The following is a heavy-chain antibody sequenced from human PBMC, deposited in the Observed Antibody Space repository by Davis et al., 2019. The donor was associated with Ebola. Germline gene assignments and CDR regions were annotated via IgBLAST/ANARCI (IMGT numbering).Heavy chain of an antibody. CDR2: INPNSGGT. CDR1: GGTFSSYA. J-gene: IGHJ4*02. V-gene: IGHV1-69*13. Sequence: SVKVSCKASGGTFSSYAISWVRQAPGQGLEWMGWINPNSGGTNYAQKFQGRVTITADESTSTAYMELSRLRSEDTAVYYCASTSGGDFWSGYILFDYWGQGTLVTVSS. CDR3: ASTSGGDFWSGYILFDY. D-gene: IGHD3-3*01.